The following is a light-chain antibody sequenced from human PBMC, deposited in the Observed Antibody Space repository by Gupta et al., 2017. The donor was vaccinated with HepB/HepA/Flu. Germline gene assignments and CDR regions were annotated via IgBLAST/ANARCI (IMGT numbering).Light chain of an antibody. CDR2: DAS. CDR1: QDISNY. Sequence: DIQMTQSPSSLSASVGDRVTITCQASQDISNYLNWYQQKPGKAPKLLIYDASNLKTGVPSRFSGSGSGTDFTLTISSLQPEDIATYYCQQYDNLPCTFGQGTKVEIK. V-gene: IGKV1-33*01. CDR3: QQYDNLPCT. J-gene: IGKJ2*02.